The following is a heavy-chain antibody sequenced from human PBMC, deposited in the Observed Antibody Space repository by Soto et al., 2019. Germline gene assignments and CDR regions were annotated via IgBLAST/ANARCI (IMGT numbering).Heavy chain of an antibody. J-gene: IGHJ6*02. Sequence: EVQLLESGGGFVQPGGSLRLSCAATGFTFSVYAMTWVRQAPGKGLEWVSAVTANGGSTYSADSVKGRFTISRDNSKNTLFLQMNSLRAEDTAVYYCASLGVGDWANYYYYYGMGVWGQGTTVTVSS. CDR1: GFTFSVYA. V-gene: IGHV3-23*01. CDR3: ASLGVGDWANYYYYYGMGV. CDR2: VTANGGST. D-gene: IGHD2-21*02.